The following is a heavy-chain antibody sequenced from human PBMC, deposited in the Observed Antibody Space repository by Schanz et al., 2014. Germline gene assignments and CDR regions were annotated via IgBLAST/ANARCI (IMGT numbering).Heavy chain of an antibody. Sequence: QVQLVESGGGLVKPGGSLRLSCAASGFIFNDYYMNWIRQAPGKGLEWLSYISRDGTTSYYAASVKGRFTISRDNAKNSLYLERTSLRGEDTAVYYCARENLNWEAFDIWGQGTVVTVSS. J-gene: IGHJ3*02. CDR3: ARENLNWEAFDI. D-gene: IGHD7-27*01. V-gene: IGHV3-11*01. CDR1: GFIFNDYY. CDR2: ISRDGTTS.